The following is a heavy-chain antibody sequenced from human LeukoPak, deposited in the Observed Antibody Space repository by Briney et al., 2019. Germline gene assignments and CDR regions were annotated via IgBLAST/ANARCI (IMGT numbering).Heavy chain of an antibody. CDR3: ARDSRGGYCSSTSCYPDY. V-gene: IGHV1-18*01. J-gene: IGHJ4*02. CDR1: GGTFSSYA. CDR2: ISAYNGNT. Sequence: ASVKVSCKASGGTFSSYAISWVRQAPGQGLEWMGWISAYNGNTNYAQKLQGRVTMTTDTSTSTAYMELRSLRSDDTAVYYCARDSRGGYCSSTSCYPDYWGQGTLVTVSS. D-gene: IGHD2-2*01.